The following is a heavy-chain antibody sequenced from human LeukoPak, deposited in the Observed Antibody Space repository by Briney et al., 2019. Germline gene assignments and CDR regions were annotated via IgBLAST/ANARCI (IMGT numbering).Heavy chain of an antibody. J-gene: IGHJ4*02. Sequence: PGGSLRLSCEASGFTFSTYWMSWVRQAPGKGLEWVANIKQDGSEKYYVDSVKGRFTISRDNAKNSLYLQMNSLRAEDTAMYYRARDSAGSDYWGQGTLVTVSS. V-gene: IGHV3-7*01. D-gene: IGHD6-13*01. CDR3: ARDSAGSDY. CDR2: IKQDGSEK. CDR1: GFTFSTYW.